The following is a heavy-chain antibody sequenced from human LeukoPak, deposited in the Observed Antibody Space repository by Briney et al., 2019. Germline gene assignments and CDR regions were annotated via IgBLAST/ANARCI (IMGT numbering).Heavy chain of an antibody. V-gene: IGHV4-39*01. D-gene: IGHD5-24*01. CDR1: GGSISSSSYY. CDR2: IYYSGST. J-gene: IGHJ3*02. CDR3: ARHNVGYNYDAFDI. Sequence: PSETLSLTCTVSGGSISSSSYYWGWIRQPPGKGLEWIGSIYYSGSTYYNPSLKSRVTISVDTSKNQFSLKLSSVTAADTAVYYCARHNVGYNYDAFDIWGQGTMVTVSS.